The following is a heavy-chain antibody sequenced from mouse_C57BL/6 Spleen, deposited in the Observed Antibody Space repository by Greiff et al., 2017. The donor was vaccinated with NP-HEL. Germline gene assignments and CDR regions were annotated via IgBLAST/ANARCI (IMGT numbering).Heavy chain of an antibody. D-gene: IGHD3-1*01. V-gene: IGHV1-69*01. Sequence: QVQLQQPGAELVMPGASVKLSCKASGYTFTSYWMHWVKQRPGQGLEWIGEIDPSDSYTNYNHKFKGKSTLTVDKSSSTDYMQLSSLTSEDAAVYYCARGGAARAPAWLAYWGQGTLVTVSA. J-gene: IGHJ3*01. CDR2: IDPSDSYT. CDR1: GYTFTSYW. CDR3: ARGGAARAPAWLAY.